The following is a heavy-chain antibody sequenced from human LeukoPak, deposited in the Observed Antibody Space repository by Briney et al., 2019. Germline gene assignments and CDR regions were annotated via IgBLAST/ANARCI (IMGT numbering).Heavy chain of an antibody. CDR3: ASVPYGDYGYFQH. CDR2: ISAYNGNT. D-gene: IGHD4-17*01. J-gene: IGHJ1*01. Sequence: ASVKVSCKASGYTFTSYGISWVRQVPGQGLEWMGWISAYNGNTNYAQKLQGRVTMTTDTSTGTAYMELRSLRSDDTAVYYCASVPYGDYGYFQHWGQGTLVTVSS. V-gene: IGHV1-18*04. CDR1: GYTFTSYG.